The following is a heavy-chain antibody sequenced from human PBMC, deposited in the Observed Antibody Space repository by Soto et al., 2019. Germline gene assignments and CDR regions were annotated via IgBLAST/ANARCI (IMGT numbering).Heavy chain of an antibody. D-gene: IGHD3-22*01. CDR2: ISSSDNII. Sequence: GGSLRLSCAASGFIFSDYYMSWIRQAPGKGLEWISYISSSDNIIYYADSVKGRFTISRDNAKNSLYLQMNSLRAEDTAVYYCARDRGYYDSSGYFDYWGQGTLVTVSS. CDR1: GFIFSDYY. V-gene: IGHV3-11*01. CDR3: ARDRGYYDSSGYFDY. J-gene: IGHJ4*02.